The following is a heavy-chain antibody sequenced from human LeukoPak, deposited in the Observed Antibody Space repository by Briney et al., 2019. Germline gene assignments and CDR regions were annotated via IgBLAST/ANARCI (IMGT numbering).Heavy chain of an antibody. CDR2: IYTSGST. D-gene: IGHD6-6*01. CDR3: ARFEYSSSSGAFDI. Sequence: SETLSLTCTVSGGSISSYYWSWIRQPAGKGLEWIGRIYTSGSTNYNPSLKSRVTISVDTSKNQFSLKLSSVTAADTAVYYCARFEYSSSSGAFDIWGQGTMVTVSS. J-gene: IGHJ3*02. V-gene: IGHV4-4*07. CDR1: GGSISSYY.